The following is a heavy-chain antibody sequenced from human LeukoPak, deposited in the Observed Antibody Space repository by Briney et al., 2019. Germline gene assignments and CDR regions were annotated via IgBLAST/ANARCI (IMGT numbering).Heavy chain of an antibody. Sequence: GGSLRLSCAASGFTFSSYWMHWVRQAPGKGLVWVSRINSDGSSTSYADSVKGRFTISRDNAKNTLYLQMNSLRAEDTAVYYCARGGYSYGRVDYWGQGALATVSS. V-gene: IGHV3-74*01. CDR1: GFTFSSYW. J-gene: IGHJ4*02. D-gene: IGHD5-18*01. CDR2: INSDGSST. CDR3: ARGGYSYGRVDY.